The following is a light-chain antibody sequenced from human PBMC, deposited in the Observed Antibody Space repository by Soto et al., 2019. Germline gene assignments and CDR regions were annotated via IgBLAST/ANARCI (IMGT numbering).Light chain of an antibody. CDR3: QQRGDWPPIT. J-gene: IGKJ5*01. V-gene: IGKV3-11*01. Sequence: EIVLTQSPVTVSLSPGQRATLSCRASQSVSSYLAWYQHKPGQAPRLLIYDASNRATGIPARFSGSGSGTDFTLTISSLEPEDFAVYYCQQRGDWPPITFGQGTRLEIK. CDR1: QSVSSY. CDR2: DAS.